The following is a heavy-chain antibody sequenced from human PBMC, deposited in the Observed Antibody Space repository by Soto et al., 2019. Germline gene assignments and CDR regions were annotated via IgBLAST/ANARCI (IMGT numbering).Heavy chain of an antibody. V-gene: IGHV1-3*01. CDR2: INAGNGNT. D-gene: IGHD3-10*01. CDR1: GYTFTSYA. Sequence: ASVKVSCKASGYTFTSYAMHWVRQAPGQRLEWMGWINAGNGNTKYSQKFQGRVTITRDTSASTAYMELSSLRSEDTAVYYCARRGVLWVGERDNWFDHWGQGTLVTVSS. J-gene: IGHJ5*02. CDR3: ARRGVLWVGERDNWFDH.